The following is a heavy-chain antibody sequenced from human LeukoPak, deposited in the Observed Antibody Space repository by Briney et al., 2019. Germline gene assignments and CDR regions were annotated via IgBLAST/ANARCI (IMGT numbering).Heavy chain of an antibody. CDR3: ARTLYYDSSGYYRY. D-gene: IGHD3-22*01. Sequence: SETLSLTCTVSGGSISSSSYYWGWIRQPPGKGLEWIGSIYYSGSTYYNPSLKSRVTTSVDTSKNQFSLKLSSVTAADTAVYYCARTLYYDSSGYYRYWGQGTLVTVSS. J-gene: IGHJ4*02. V-gene: IGHV4-39*01. CDR1: GGSISSSSYY. CDR2: IYYSGST.